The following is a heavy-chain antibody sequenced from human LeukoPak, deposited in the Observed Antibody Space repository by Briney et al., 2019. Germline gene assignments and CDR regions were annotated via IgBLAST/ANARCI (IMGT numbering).Heavy chain of an antibody. V-gene: IGHV4-59*12. CDR2: IYYSGST. Sequence: PSETLSLTCTVSGGSISSYYWSWIRQPPGKGLEWIGYIYYSGSTNYNPSLKSRVTISVDTSKNQFSLKLSSVTAADTAVYYCARGRGMTTCWFDPWGQGTLVTVSS. D-gene: IGHD2/OR15-2a*01. J-gene: IGHJ5*02. CDR1: GGSISSYY. CDR3: ARGRGMTTCWFDP.